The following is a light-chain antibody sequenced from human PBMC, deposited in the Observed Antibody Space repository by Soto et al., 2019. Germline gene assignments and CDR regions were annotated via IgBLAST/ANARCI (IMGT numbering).Light chain of an antibody. V-gene: IGKV1-5*03. CDR3: HQYNRPYT. Sequence: DIQMTQSPSTLSASVGDRVTITCRASQTISSWLAWYQQKPGKAPKLLIYKASSLESGVPSRFSGSGSGTEFTLTISRLQPDDFATYYCHQYNRPYTFGQGTKLEIK. CDR2: KAS. J-gene: IGKJ2*01. CDR1: QTISSW.